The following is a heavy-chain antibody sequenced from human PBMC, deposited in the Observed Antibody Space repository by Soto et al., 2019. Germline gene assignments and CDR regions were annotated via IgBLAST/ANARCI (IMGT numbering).Heavy chain of an antibody. Sequence: ASVKVSCKVSGYTLTELSMHWVRQAPGKGLEWMGCFDAEDGETNYAQKFQGRVTITRDTSASTAYMELSSLRSEDTAVYTCARSLMNPAMVTFYYFDYWGQGTLVTVSS. CDR2: FDAEDGET. CDR1: GYTLTELS. V-gene: IGHV1-24*01. D-gene: IGHD5-18*01. J-gene: IGHJ4*02. CDR3: ARSLMNPAMVTFYYFDY.